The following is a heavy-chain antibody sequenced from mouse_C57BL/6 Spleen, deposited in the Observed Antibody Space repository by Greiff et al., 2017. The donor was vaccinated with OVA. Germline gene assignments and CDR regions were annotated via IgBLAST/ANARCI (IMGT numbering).Heavy chain of an antibody. J-gene: IGHJ1*03. D-gene: IGHD3-1*01. Sequence: VQVVESGGGLVKPGGSLKLSCAASGFTFSSYAMSWVRQTPEKRLEWVATISDGGSYTYYPDNVKGRFTISRDNAKNNLYLQMSHLKSEDTAMYYCARRGGYYWYFDVWGTGTTVTVSS. CDR3: ARRGGYYWYFDV. CDR1: GFTFSSYA. CDR2: ISDGGSYT. V-gene: IGHV5-4*01.